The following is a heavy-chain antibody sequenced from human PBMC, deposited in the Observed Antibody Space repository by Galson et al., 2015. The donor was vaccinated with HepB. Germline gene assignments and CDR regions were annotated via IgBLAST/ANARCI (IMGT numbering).Heavy chain of an antibody. D-gene: IGHD2-2*01. J-gene: IGHJ3*02. V-gene: IGHV3-53*04. CDR1: GFTVSSNY. Sequence: SLRLSCAASGFTVSSNYMSWVRQAPGKGLEWVSVIYSGGSTYYADSVKGRFTISRHNSKNTLYLQMNSLRAEDTAVYYCARVGYCSSTSCWGAFDIWGQGTMVTVSS. CDR2: IYSGGST. CDR3: ARVGYCSSTSCWGAFDI.